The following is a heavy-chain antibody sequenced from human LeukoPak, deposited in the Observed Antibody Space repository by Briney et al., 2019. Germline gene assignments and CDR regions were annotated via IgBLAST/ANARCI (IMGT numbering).Heavy chain of an antibody. CDR3: ASVRSQVSPDY. CDR1: GYSISSGYY. J-gene: IGHJ4*02. D-gene: IGHD3-16*01. V-gene: IGHV4-38-2*02. Sequence: SETLSLTCTVSGYSISSGYYWGWIRQPPGKGLEWIGSIYHSGSTYYNPSLKSRVTISVDTSKNQFSLKLSSVTAADTAVYYCASVRSQVSPDYWGQGTLVTVSS. CDR2: IYHSGST.